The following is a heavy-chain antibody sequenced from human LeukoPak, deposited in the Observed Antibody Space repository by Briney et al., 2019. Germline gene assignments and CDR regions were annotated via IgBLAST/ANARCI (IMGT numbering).Heavy chain of an antibody. CDR2: IYYSGST. CDR1: GGSISSYY. D-gene: IGHD3-10*01. J-gene: IGHJ6*02. V-gene: IGHV4-59*01. CDR3: ARDRVLLWFGEPDYYYYYGMDA. Sequence: SETLSLTCTVSGGSISSYYWSWIRQPPGKGLEWIGYIYYSGSTNYNPSLKSRVTISVDTSKNQFSLKLSSVTAADTAVYYCARDRVLLWFGEPDYYYYYGMDAWGQGTTVTVSS.